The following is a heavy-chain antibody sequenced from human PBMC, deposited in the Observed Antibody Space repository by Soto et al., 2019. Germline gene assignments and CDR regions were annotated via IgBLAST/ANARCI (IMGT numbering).Heavy chain of an antibody. D-gene: IGHD6-19*01. V-gene: IGHV3-23*01. Sequence: GGSLRLSCAASGFPFSHYAMSWVRQAPGKGLEWVSAISGSGNDASYADSVRGRFTISRDNSRDTLYLQMNSLRADDTAVYYCGKERRCRGWFVCDYWGQGELVTVSS. CDR3: GKERRCRGWFVCDY. CDR1: GFPFSHYA. CDR2: ISGSGNDA. J-gene: IGHJ4*02.